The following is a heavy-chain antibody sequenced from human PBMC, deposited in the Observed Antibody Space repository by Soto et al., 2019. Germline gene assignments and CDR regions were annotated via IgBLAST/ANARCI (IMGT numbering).Heavy chain of an antibody. V-gene: IGHV1-18*01. CDR2: ISAYNGNT. D-gene: IGHD1-26*01. CDR1: GYTFTSYG. Sequence: QVQLVQSGAEVKKPGASVKVSCKASGYTFTSYGISWVRQAPGQGLEWLGWISAYNGNTNYARNLQGRVTVTADTSTTTVYMERRSLRSEDTAVYYCVRDRGIVIEGGTSPDYWGQRTLVTVSS. J-gene: IGHJ4*02. CDR3: VRDRGIVIEGGTSPDY.